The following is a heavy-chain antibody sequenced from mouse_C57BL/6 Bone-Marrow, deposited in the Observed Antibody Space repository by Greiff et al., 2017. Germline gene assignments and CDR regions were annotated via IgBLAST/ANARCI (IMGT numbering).Heavy chain of an antibody. Sequence: VQLQQSGAELARPGASVKLSCKASGYTFTSYGISWVKQRPGQGLEWIGEIYPRSGNTYYNEKFKGKATLTADKSSSTAYMELRSLTSEDSAVYFCAREGWLPYYAMDYWGQGTSVTVSS. D-gene: IGHD2-2*01. CDR3: AREGWLPYYAMDY. J-gene: IGHJ4*01. CDR1: GYTFTSYG. CDR2: IYPRSGNT. V-gene: IGHV1-81*01.